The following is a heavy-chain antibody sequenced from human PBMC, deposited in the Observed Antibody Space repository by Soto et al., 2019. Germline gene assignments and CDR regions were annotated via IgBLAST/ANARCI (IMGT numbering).Heavy chain of an antibody. V-gene: IGHV1-2*02. J-gene: IGHJ3*02. CDR2: INPATGAA. CDR3: ARGGGVGVAGSAAFDM. D-gene: IGHD3-3*01. CDR1: GYPVTAYY. Sequence: QLHLVQSGAVVKKPGASVTVSCSASGYPVTAYYMHWVRQAPGRGLEWMGGINPATGAAKYTQTFQSRVTITRDPTTRTIFMELSGLTTENKTVFYCARGGGVGVAGSAAFDMWGQGTLVTVSS.